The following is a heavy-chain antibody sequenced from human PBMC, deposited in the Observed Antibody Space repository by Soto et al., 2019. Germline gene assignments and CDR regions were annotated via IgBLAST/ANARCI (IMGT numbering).Heavy chain of an antibody. D-gene: IGHD3-10*01. V-gene: IGHV1-69*13. CDR3: ARGPPGSGSYYKELHYYYYYGMDV. CDR2: IIPIFGTA. Sequence: GASVKVSCKASGYTFTCYYMNWVRQAPGQGLEWMGIIIPIFGTANYAQKFQGRVTITADESTSTAYMELSSLRSEDTAVYYCARGPPGSGSYYKELHYYYYYGMDVWGQGTTVTVSS. CDR1: GYTFTCYY. J-gene: IGHJ6*02.